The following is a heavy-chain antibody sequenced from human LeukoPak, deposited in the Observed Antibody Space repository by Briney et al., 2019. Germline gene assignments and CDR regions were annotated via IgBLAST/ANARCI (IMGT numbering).Heavy chain of an antibody. CDR2: ISYDGSNK. V-gene: IGHV3-30*18. Sequence: GRSLRLSCAASGFTFSSYGMHWVRQAPGKGLEWVAVISYDGSNKYYADSVKGRFTISRDNSKNTLYLQMNSLRAEDTAVYYCAKEHFIGGYAFDIWGQGTMVTVSS. CDR3: AKEHFIGGYAFDI. J-gene: IGHJ3*02. CDR1: GFTFSSYG. D-gene: IGHD2-15*01.